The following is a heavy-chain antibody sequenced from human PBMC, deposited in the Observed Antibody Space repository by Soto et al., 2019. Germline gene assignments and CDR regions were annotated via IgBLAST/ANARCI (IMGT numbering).Heavy chain of an antibody. V-gene: IGHV4-59*08. D-gene: IGHD2-2*01. Sequence: QVQLQESGPGLVKPSETLSLTCTVSGGSISSYYWSWIRQPPGKGLEWIGYIYYSGITNYNPSLKIRVTISVDTSKNQFSLKLSSVTAADTAVYYCARYCSSTSCYLGAFDYWGQGTLVTVSS. CDR1: GGSISSYY. J-gene: IGHJ4*02. CDR3: ARYCSSTSCYLGAFDY. CDR2: IYYSGIT.